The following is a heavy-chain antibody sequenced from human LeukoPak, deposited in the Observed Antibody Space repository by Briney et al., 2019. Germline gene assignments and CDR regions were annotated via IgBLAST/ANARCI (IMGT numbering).Heavy chain of an antibody. D-gene: IGHD5-24*01. V-gene: IGHV3-66*01. Sequence: GGSLRLSCTASGFTVSSNYMSWVRQAPGKGLEWVSVIYSGGGTYYADSVKGRFTISRDNSKNTLYLQMNSLRAEDTAVYYCARGASRDGSGYWGQGTLVTVSS. J-gene: IGHJ4*02. CDR2: IYSGGGT. CDR1: GFTVSSNY. CDR3: ARGASRDGSGY.